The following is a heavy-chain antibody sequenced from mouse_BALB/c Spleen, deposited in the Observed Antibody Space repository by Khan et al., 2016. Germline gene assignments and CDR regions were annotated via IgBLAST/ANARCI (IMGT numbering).Heavy chain of an antibody. Sequence: QVQLQQPGAELARPGASVKLSCKASGYTFTTYWMQWVKQRPGQGLEWIGTIYPGDGDTRYTQKFKGKATLTADKSSSTAYMELSSLASEDSAVYYCARVRGNYEGTDYWGQGTTLTVSS. D-gene: IGHD2-1*01. CDR1: GYTFTTYW. CDR2: IYPGDGDT. V-gene: IGHV1-87*01. J-gene: IGHJ2*01. CDR3: ARVRGNYEGTDY.